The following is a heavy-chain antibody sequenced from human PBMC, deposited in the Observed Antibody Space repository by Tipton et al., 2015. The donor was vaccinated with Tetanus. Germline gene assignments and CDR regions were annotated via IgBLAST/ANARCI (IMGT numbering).Heavy chain of an antibody. Sequence: TLSLTCTVSGSSITSTTHYWGWIRQAPGKGLEWIGIIYYSGSTYYNASLRSRVTISVDTSKNQFSLRLTSVTAADTAVYYCARANYEFPKKGPFDSWGQGALVTVSS. D-gene: IGHD3-3*01. CDR2: IYYSGST. V-gene: IGHV4-39*07. CDR1: GSSITSTTHY. J-gene: IGHJ4*02. CDR3: ARANYEFPKKGPFDS.